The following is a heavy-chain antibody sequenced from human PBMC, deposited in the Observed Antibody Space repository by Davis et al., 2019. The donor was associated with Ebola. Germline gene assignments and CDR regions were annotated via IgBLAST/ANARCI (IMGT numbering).Heavy chain of an antibody. CDR3: TRPYYYDSSGSDY. V-gene: IGHV3-73*01. J-gene: IGHJ4*02. CDR2: IRSKANSYAT. D-gene: IGHD3-22*01. CDR1: GFTFSGSA. Sequence: GESLKISCAASGFTFSGSAMHWVRQASGKGLEWVGRIRSKANSYATAYAASVKGRFTISRDDSKNTAYLQMNSLKTEDTAVYYCTRPYYYDSSGSDYWGQGTLVTVSS.